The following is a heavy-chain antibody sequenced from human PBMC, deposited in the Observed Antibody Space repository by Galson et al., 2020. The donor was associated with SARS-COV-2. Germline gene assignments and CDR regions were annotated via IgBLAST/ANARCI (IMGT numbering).Heavy chain of an antibody. D-gene: IGHD4-17*01. CDR1: GTSISSGSYS. CDR2: ISHSGGT. Sequence: SETLSLTCAVSGTSISSGSYSWNWIRQPTGKGLEWIRYISHSGGTYYNPSLKSRVTISGDRSKNQFSLRLSSVTAADTAVYYCARLHYGEYAPEAFDIWGPGTRVTVAS. CDR3: ARLHYGEYAPEAFDI. V-gene: IGHV4-30-2*01. J-gene: IGHJ3*02.